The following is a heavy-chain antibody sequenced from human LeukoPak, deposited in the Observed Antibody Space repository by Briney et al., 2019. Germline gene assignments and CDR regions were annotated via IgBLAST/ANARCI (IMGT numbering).Heavy chain of an antibody. Sequence: GGSLRLSCPASGFGFSSYWMHWVRQVLGKGLVWVARINNDGSATTYADSVKGRFTISRDNAKNTLFLQMNSLRADDTAVYYCARGVTMADYWGQGTLVTVSS. J-gene: IGHJ4*02. D-gene: IGHD3-10*01. V-gene: IGHV3-74*03. CDR1: GFGFSSYW. CDR3: ARGVTMADY. CDR2: INNDGSAT.